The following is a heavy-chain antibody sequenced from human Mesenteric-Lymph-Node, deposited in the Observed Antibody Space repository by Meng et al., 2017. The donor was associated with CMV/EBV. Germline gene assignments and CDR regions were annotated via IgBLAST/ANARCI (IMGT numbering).Heavy chain of an antibody. CDR3: ARQIAGTTHNFEY. J-gene: IGHJ4*02. D-gene: IGHD1-14*01. Sequence: TVSGGSISRSSYYWGWVRQPPGKGLEWIGSSFYSGTTYYNPSLKSRVTISVDTSKNQFSLKLSSVTAADTAVYYCARQIAGTTHNFEYWGQGTLVTVSS. V-gene: IGHV4-39*01. CDR2: SFYSGTT. CDR1: GGSISRSSYY.